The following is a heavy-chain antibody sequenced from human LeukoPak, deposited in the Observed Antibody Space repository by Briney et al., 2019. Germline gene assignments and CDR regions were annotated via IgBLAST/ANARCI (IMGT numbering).Heavy chain of an antibody. D-gene: IGHD6-6*01. Sequence: GGSLRLSCAASGFTFSSYAMSWVRQAPGKGLEWVSAISGSGGSTYYADSVKGRFTISRDNAKNSLYLQMNSLRAEDTAVYYCARGTRRSSSSSSRYWPYWGQGTLVTVSS. V-gene: IGHV3-23*01. CDR2: ISGSGGST. CDR1: GFTFSSYA. CDR3: ARGTRRSSSSSSRYWPY. J-gene: IGHJ4*02.